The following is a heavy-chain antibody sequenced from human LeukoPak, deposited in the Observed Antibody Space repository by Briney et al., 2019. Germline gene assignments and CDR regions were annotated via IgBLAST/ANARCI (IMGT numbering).Heavy chain of an antibody. CDR3: ARVAWYDGTRPDIRGFDV. Sequence: ASVKVSCKTSGYIFNNYAITWVRQAPGQGLDWMGWINPYNGHTNYAREIQGRVAMTIDTSTTTGYMELSTLRSDDTAVYFCARVAWYDGTRPDIRGFDVWGQGTAIIVSS. CDR1: GYIFNNYA. D-gene: IGHD1-14*01. V-gene: IGHV1-18*01. J-gene: IGHJ6*02. CDR2: INPYNGHT.